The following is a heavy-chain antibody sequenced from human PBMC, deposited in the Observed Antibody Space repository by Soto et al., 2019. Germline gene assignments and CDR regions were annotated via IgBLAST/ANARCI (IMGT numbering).Heavy chain of an antibody. D-gene: IGHD6-13*01. CDR3: ARMTGYSSSWHRLFDY. V-gene: IGHV1-3*01. CDR1: GYTFTSYA. J-gene: IGHJ4*02. CDR2: INAGNGNT. Sequence: ASVKVSCKASGYTFTSYAMHWVRQAPGQRLEWMGWINAGNGNTKYSQKFQGRVTITRDTSASTAYMELSSLRSEDTAVYYCARMTGYSSSWHRLFDYWGQGTLVTVSS.